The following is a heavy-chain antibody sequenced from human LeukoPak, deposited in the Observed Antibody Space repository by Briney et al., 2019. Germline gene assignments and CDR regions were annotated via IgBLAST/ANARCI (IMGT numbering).Heavy chain of an antibody. CDR1: GFTFSSYW. D-gene: IGHD3-22*01. Sequence: GGSLRLSCAASGFTFSSYWMHWVRQAPGKGLEWVAVIWYDGSNKYYADSVKGRFTISRDNSKNTLYLQMNSLRAEDTAVYYCAKPYYDSSGYNTDAFDIWGQGTMVTVSS. V-gene: IGHV3-33*06. CDR3: AKPYYDSSGYNTDAFDI. CDR2: IWYDGSNK. J-gene: IGHJ3*02.